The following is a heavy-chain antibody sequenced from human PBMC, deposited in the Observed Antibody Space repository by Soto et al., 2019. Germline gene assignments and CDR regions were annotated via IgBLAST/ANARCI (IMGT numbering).Heavy chain of an antibody. CDR2: VNSDGSNT. CDR1: GFTFSSNW. CDR3: AREWYNSGWYYFDY. D-gene: IGHD6-19*01. Sequence: GGSLRLSCAASGFTFSSNWMHWVRQAPGKGLVWVSRVNSDGSNTMYADSVKGRFTISRDNAKNTLYLQMNSLRAEDTAVYYCAREWYNSGWYYFDYWGQGTLVTVSS. V-gene: IGHV3-74*03. J-gene: IGHJ4*02.